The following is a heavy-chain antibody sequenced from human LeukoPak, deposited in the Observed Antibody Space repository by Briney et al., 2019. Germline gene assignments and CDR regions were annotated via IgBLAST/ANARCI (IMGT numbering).Heavy chain of an antibody. CDR1: GYSFTNYG. CDR3: ARVGDGYTHGFDY. CDR2: ISAYSSNA. V-gene: IGHV1-18*01. J-gene: IGHJ4*02. Sequence: GASVKVSCKASGYSFTNYGISWVRQAPGPGLEWMGWISAYSSNANYAHKFLGRLTMTADTSTSTAYMELRSLTSADTAVYYCARVGDGYTHGFDYWGQGSLVTVSS. D-gene: IGHD5-24*01.